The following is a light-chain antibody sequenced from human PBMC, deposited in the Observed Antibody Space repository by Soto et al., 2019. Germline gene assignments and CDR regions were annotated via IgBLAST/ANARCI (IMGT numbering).Light chain of an antibody. Sequence: DIQLTQSPSSLSASVGDRVTIICRASQSISAYLNWYQQKPGKAPKLLIYAASSLQSGVPSRFSGGGSGTDFTLTINSLQPEDFAIYYCKETYSVPLFPFGPGTRVDLK. CDR3: KETYSVPLFP. V-gene: IGKV1-39*01. J-gene: IGKJ3*01. CDR2: AAS. CDR1: QSISAY.